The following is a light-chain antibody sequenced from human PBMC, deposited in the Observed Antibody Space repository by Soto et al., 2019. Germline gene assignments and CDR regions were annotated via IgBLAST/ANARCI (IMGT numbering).Light chain of an antibody. CDR1: QSVTSSY. CDR2: GAS. CDR3: QHYITSLTT. V-gene: IGKV3-20*01. Sequence: EIVLTQSPGTLSLSPGERATLSCGASQSVTSSYLAWYQQKPGQAPRLLIYGASRRATGVPDRFIGSGSGTDFTLTISRLEPEDFAVYYCQHYITSLTTVGQGTKVDIK. J-gene: IGKJ1*01.